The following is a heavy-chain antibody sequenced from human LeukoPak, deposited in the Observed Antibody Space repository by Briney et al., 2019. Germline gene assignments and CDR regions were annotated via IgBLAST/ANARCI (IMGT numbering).Heavy chain of an antibody. D-gene: IGHD3-3*01. J-gene: IGHJ3*02. CDR2: IYYSGST. V-gene: IGHV4-39*01. CDR1: GGSISSSSYY. CDR3: ARGLTYYDFWSGYSPRAFDI. Sequence: PSETLSLTCTVSGGSISSSSYYWGWIRQPPGKGLEWIGSIYYSGSTYYNPSLKSRVTISVDTSKNQFSLKLSSVTAADTAVYYCARGLTYYDFWSGYSPRAFDIWGQGTMVTVSS.